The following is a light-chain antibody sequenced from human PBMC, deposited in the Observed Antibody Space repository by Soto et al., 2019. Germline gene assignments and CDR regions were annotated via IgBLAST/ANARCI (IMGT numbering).Light chain of an antibody. CDR1: NSDVGGYNY. J-gene: IGLJ3*02. CDR2: DVT. Sequence: QSALTQPRSVSGSPGQSLTISCTGTNSDVGGYNYVCWYQQYPGKAPNLMIYDVTQRPSGVPDRFSGSNSGNTAPLTISGLQADDEADYYCGSYAGSYTWVFGGGTKVTVL. V-gene: IGLV2-11*01. CDR3: GSYAGSYTWV.